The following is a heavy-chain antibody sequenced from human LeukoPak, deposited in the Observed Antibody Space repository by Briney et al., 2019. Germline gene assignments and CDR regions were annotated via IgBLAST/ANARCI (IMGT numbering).Heavy chain of an antibody. CDR1: RFTFSISA. Sequence: SVNVSCKASRFTFSISAMQWVRQARGQHLEWVGWIVVGSNNTNYAQKFQERVTITRDMSTNIVYMELSSLRSEDTAVYYCVTGDSYSSLGYWGQGTLVTVSS. D-gene: IGHD3-16*01. J-gene: IGHJ4*02. V-gene: IGHV1-58*02. CDR2: IVVGSNNT. CDR3: VTGDSYSSLGY.